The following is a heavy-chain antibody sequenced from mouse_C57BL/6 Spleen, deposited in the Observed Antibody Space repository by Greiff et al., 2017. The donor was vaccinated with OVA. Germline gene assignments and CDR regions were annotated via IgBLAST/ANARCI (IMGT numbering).Heavy chain of an antibody. V-gene: IGHV1-64*01. D-gene: IGHD4-1*01. CDR1: GYTFTSYW. CDR2: IHPNSGST. Sequence: QVQLKQPGAELVKPGASVKLSCKASGYTFTSYWMHWVKQRPGQGLEWIGMIHPNSGSTNYNEKSKSKATLTVDKSSSTAYMQLSSLTSEDSAVYYCARDGTGAWFAYWGQGTLVTVSA. J-gene: IGHJ3*01. CDR3: ARDGTGAWFAY.